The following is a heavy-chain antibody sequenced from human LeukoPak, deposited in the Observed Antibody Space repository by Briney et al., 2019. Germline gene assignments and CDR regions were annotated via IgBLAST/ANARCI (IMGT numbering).Heavy chain of an antibody. J-gene: IGHJ6*02. V-gene: IGHV3-30-3*01. CDR2: ISYDGSNK. Sequence: PGRSLRLSCAASGFTFSSYAMHWVRQAPGKRLEWVAVISYDGSNKYYADSVKGRFTISRDNAKNSLYLQMNSLRAEDTALYYCAKDNGSGSYYKSGYYYYGMDVWGQGTTVTVSS. D-gene: IGHD3-10*01. CDR1: GFTFSSYA. CDR3: AKDNGSGSYYKSGYYYYGMDV.